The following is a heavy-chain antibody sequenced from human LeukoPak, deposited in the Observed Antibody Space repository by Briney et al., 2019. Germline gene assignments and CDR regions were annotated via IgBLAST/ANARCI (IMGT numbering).Heavy chain of an antibody. CDR2: IKQDGSEK. CDR3: AREIVVVVAAIYYYYYGMDV. V-gene: IGHV3-7*05. D-gene: IGHD2-15*01. Sequence: GGSLRLSCAASGFTFSSYWMSWVRQAPGKGPEWVANIKQDGSEKYYVDSVKGRFTISRDNAKNSLYLQMNSLRAEDTAVYYCAREIVVVVAAIYYYYYGMDVWGQGTTVTVSS. CDR1: GFTFSSYW. J-gene: IGHJ6*02.